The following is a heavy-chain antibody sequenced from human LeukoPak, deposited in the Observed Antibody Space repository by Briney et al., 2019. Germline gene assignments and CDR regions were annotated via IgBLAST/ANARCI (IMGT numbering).Heavy chain of an antibody. Sequence: GTLSLTCAVSGDSTNTTYWWTWVRQAPGKGLEWVSSISNSGGSTYYADSVKGRFTISRDNSKNTLYLQMNSLRAEDTAVYYCAKEGFDSWGQGTLVTVSS. V-gene: IGHV3-23*01. CDR2: ISNSGGST. J-gene: IGHJ4*02. CDR1: GDSTNTTYW. CDR3: AKEGFDS.